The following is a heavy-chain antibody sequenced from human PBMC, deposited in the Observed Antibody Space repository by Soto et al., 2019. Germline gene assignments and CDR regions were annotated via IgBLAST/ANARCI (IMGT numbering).Heavy chain of an antibody. CDR3: AGAPNLYDFDF. Sequence: QVQLQESGPGLVKPSETLSLTCTVSGDAISSGARSWSWIRQHPGRGLEWIGRIHYSGTTYYNPSLISRLSISPVTSQNQFAPTLSSLTAADTAVYWCAGAPNLYDFDFGGQGPPVTVSS. V-gene: IGHV4-31*03. CDR2: IHYSGTT. CDR1: GDAISSGARS. D-gene: IGHD4-17*01. J-gene: IGHJ4*02.